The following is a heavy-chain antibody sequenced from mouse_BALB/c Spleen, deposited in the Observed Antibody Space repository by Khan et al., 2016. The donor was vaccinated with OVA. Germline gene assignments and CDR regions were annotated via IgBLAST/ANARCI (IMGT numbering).Heavy chain of an antibody. V-gene: IGHV2-6-1*01. CDR1: GFSLTNYG. CDR2: IWSDGST. CDR3: ARQPYYHYNIMDY. D-gene: IGHD2-10*01. Sequence: VQLKQSGPGLAAPSQSLPITCTISGFSLTNYGVHWVRQPPGKGLEWLVVIWSDGSTTYNSAFKSRLTITKDNSQSQVFLKMNSLQTDDTAIYFCARQPYYHYNIMDYWGQGTSVTVSS. J-gene: IGHJ4*01.